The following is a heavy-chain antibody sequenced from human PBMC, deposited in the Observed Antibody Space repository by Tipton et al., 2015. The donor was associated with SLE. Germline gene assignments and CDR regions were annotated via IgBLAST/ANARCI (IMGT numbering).Heavy chain of an antibody. J-gene: IGHJ5*02. CDR1: GASISSGSFY. CDR3: ARLSSMVRRAQGWFDP. Sequence: LRLSCTVSGASISSGSFYWSWIRQSAGKGLEWIGRMYTRGSTNYSPSLRSRVTISIDRSKNQLFLKLSSVTAADTAVYYCARLSSMVRRAQGWFDPWGQGTLVTVSS. CDR2: MYTRGST. D-gene: IGHD3-10*01. V-gene: IGHV4-61*02.